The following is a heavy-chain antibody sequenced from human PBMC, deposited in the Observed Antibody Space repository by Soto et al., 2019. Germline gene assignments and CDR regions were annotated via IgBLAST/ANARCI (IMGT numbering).Heavy chain of an antibody. CDR1: GYTFTSYG. J-gene: IGHJ6*03. Sequence: QVQLVQSGAEVKKPGASVKVSCKASGYTFTSYGISWVRQAPGQGLEWMGWISAYNGNTNYAQKLQGRVTITTDTSTSTAYMELRSLRSDDTAVYYCARDRGIEYYDFWCGYGTYYSMDVWGQGTTVTVS. CDR3: ARDRGIEYYDFWCGYGTYYSMDV. D-gene: IGHD3-3*01. CDR2: ISAYNGNT. V-gene: IGHV1-18*01.